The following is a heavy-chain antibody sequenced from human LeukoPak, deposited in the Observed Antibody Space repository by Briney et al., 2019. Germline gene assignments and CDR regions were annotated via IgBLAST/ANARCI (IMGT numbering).Heavy chain of an antibody. Sequence: GGSLRLSCAASGFTFSSYSMNWVRQAPGNGLEWVAYKWDEGKNIRYAESVKGRFTISRDNSKNTVFLQMNRLRAEDTAMYYCAKDLVRGDSSSGSFDSWGLGILVTVSS. CDR3: AKDLVRGDSSSGSFDS. V-gene: IGHV3-30*02. J-gene: IGHJ4*02. CDR1: GFTFSSYS. D-gene: IGHD6-6*01. CDR2: KWDEGKNI.